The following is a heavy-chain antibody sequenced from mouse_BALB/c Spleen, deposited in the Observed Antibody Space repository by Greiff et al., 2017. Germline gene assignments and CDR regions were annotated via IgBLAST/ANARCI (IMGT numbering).Heavy chain of an antibody. CDR3: ARALYGNYYAMDY. Sequence: VQRVESGPGLVAPSQSLSITCTVSGFSLTSYGVHWVRQPPGKGLEWLGVIWAGGSTNYNSALMSRLSISKDNSKSQVFLKMNSLQTDDTAMYYCARALYGNYYAMDYWGQGTSVTVSS. V-gene: IGHV2-9*02. CDR1: GFSLTSYG. J-gene: IGHJ4*01. D-gene: IGHD2-1*01. CDR2: IWAGGST.